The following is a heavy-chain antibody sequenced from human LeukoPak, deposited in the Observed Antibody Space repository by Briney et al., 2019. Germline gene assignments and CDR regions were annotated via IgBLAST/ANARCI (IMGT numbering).Heavy chain of an antibody. CDR2: ISSSGSTI. J-gene: IGHJ6*02. CDR1: GFTFSDYY. D-gene: IGHD5-18*01. V-gene: IGHV3-11*01. CDR3: ARDGVQLSPYYYYGMDV. Sequence: PGGSLRLSCAASGFTFSDYYMSLIRQAPGKGLEWVSYISSSGSTIYYADSVKGRFTISRDNAKNSLYLQMNSLRAEDTAVYYCARDGVQLSPYYYYGMDVWGQGTTVTVSS.